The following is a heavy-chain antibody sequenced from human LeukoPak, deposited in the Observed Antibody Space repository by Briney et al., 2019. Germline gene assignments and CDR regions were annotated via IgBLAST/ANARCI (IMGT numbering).Heavy chain of an antibody. J-gene: IGHJ3*02. CDR2: ISASGGT. D-gene: IGHD1-26*01. V-gene: IGHV3-23*01. CDR1: GFTFSSYA. CDR3: AKPRGEWERGAFDI. Sequence: PGGSLRLSCAASGFTFSSYAMSWVRQAPGKGLEWVSAISASGGTYYADSVRGRLTISRDNSKNTLYLQVNSLRAEDTAVYYCAKPRGEWERGAFDIWGQGTMVTVSS.